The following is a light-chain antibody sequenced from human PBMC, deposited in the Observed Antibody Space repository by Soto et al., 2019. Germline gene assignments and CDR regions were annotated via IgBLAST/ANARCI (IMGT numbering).Light chain of an antibody. CDR1: HSVNSH. Sequence: MVMTQSPSTLAVSPGERVTLSCRTSHSVNSHVAWYQQKPGQAPRLLLYGASTRATGIPVRFSGSGFGTEFTLTISSLHSEDFAVYYCQQYKNWPLFGQGTRLEIK. CDR2: GAS. V-gene: IGKV3-15*01. CDR3: QQYKNWPL. J-gene: IGKJ5*01.